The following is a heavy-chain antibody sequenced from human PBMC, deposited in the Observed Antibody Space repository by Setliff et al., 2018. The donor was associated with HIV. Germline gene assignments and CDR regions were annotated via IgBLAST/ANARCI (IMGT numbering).Heavy chain of an antibody. V-gene: IGHV4-34*01. CDR3: ARGGGYDRCGYYPFDY. J-gene: IGHJ4*02. CDR1: GGSLSGYH. Sequence: SETLSLTCAVYGGSLSGYHWSWIRQSPEKGLEWIGEINHSGSTNYNPSLKSRVTMSVDTSKNQFSLKLSSVTAADTAVYYCARGGGYDRCGYYPFDYWGQGTPVTVSS. D-gene: IGHD3-22*01. CDR2: INHSGST.